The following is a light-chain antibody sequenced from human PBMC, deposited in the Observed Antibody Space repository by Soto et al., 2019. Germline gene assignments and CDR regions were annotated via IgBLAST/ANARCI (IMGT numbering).Light chain of an antibody. CDR2: EVS. J-gene: IGLJ3*02. CDR3: SSYATGFTLV. CDR1: SSDIGGYDY. Sequence: QSALTQPASVSGSPGQSITISCTGTSSDIGGYDYVSWYQHYPGKAPKLIIYEVSNRPSGISNRLSGSKSGNTASLTISGLQAEDEADYYCSSYATGFTLVFGGGTKVTVL. V-gene: IGLV2-14*01.